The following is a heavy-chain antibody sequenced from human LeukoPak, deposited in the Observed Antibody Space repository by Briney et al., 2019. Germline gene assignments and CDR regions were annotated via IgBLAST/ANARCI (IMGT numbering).Heavy chain of an antibody. CDR1: GYSFTTYW. V-gene: IGHV5-51*01. CDR3: ARVVNLSFDY. D-gene: IGHD2-15*01. Sequence: GESLKISCKGSGYSFTTYWIAWVRQVPGRALEWMGIIYPGDSDTRYSPSFQGQVTFSADKSINTAYLQWSSLKASGTAIFYCARVVNLSFDYWGQGTLVTASS. J-gene: IGHJ4*02. CDR2: IYPGDSDT.